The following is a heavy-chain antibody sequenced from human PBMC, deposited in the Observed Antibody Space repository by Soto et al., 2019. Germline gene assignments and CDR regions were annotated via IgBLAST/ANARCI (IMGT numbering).Heavy chain of an antibody. CDR1: GFTLSNAW. CDR2: IRSKTSGGAA. J-gene: IGHJ4*02. Sequence: EVQLVESGGGLVKPGGSLRLSCAASGFTLSNAWMIWVRQAPGKGLEWLGRIRSKTSGGAADYSAPVEGRFTISRDDSKNTLYLQMNSLKTEETAIYYCATDRFASPVDSWGQGTLVTVSS. V-gene: IGHV3-15*01. CDR3: ATDRFASPVDS. D-gene: IGHD3-10*01.